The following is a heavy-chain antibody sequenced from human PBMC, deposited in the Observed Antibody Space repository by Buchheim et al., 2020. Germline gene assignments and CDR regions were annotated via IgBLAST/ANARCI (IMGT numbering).Heavy chain of an antibody. CDR3: ARESWIQLWLKGMDV. CDR2: IWYDGSNK. CDR1: GFTFSSYG. Sequence: QVQLVESGGGVVQPGRSLRLSCAASGFTFSSYGMHWVRQAPGKGLEWVAVIWYDGSNKYYADSVKGRFTISRDNSKNTLYLQMNSLRAEDTAVYYCARESWIQLWLKGMDVWGQGTT. V-gene: IGHV3-33*01. J-gene: IGHJ6*02. D-gene: IGHD5-18*01.